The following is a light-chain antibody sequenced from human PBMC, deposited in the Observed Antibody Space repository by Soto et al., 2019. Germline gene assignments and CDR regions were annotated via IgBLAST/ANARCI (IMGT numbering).Light chain of an antibody. Sequence: DIQMTQSPSTLSASVGDRVTVTCRASQSISTSLAWYQQKQGKAPKILIYRASNLESGVPSRFRGSGSGTEFTLTISRLQPDDFSTYYCQQYNTYSRTFGQGTKVDIK. CDR2: RAS. J-gene: IGKJ1*01. CDR3: QQYNTYSRT. CDR1: QSISTS. V-gene: IGKV1-5*03.